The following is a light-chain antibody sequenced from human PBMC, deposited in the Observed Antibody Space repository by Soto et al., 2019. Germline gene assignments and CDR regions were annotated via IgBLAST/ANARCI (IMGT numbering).Light chain of an antibody. CDR2: RTS. CDR3: QQYDSSPRT. J-gene: IGKJ1*01. Sequence: EIAWTPSPDTLSLSPGDSATLSCRASQNVGSSYVAWYQQKPGQAPRLLIYRTSNRATGIPDRFSGSGSGTDFTLTISRLETEDFAVYWCQQYDSSPRTVGQGTKVDIK. V-gene: IGKV3-20*01. CDR1: QNVGSSY.